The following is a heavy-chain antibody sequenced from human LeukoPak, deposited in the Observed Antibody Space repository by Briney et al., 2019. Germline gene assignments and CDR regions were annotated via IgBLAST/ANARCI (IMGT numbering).Heavy chain of an antibody. CDR2: INHSGST. CDR3: AREIRGIFGVPTGWFDP. D-gene: IGHD3-3*02. J-gene: IGHJ5*02. Sequence: SETLSLTCDVYSGSFSGNYWSWIRQPPGKGLEWIGEINHSGSTNYNPSLKSRVTISVDTSKNQFSLKLSSVTAADTAVYYCAREIRGIFGVPTGWFDPWGQGTLVTVSS. CDR1: SGSFSGNY. V-gene: IGHV4-34*09.